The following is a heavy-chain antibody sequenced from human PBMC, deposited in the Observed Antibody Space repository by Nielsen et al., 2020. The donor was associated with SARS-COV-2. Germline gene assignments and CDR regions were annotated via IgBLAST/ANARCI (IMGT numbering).Heavy chain of an antibody. V-gene: IGHV3-33*01. CDR1: GFTFSSYG. J-gene: IGHJ4*02. CDR3: ARDLAVAGTYGEYFDY. Sequence: GESLKISCAASGFTFSSYGMHWVRQAPGKGLEWVAVIWYDGSNKYYADSVKGRFTISRDNSKNTLYLQMNSLRAEDTAAYYCARDLAVAGTYGEYFDYWGQGTLVTVSS. D-gene: IGHD6-19*01. CDR2: IWYDGSNK.